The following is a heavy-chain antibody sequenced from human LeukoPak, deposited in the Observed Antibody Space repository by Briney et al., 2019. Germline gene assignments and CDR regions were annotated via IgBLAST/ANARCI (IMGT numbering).Heavy chain of an antibody. J-gene: IGHJ4*02. D-gene: IGHD5-18*01. V-gene: IGHV3-74*01. Sequence: TGGSLRLSCAASGFTFSSYWMHWVRQAPGKGLVWVSRIHNDGSNDGSSTNYADSVKGRFTISRDNAKNTLYLQMNSLRAEDTAIYYCAKSRGYGFFMDYWGQGTLVTVSS. CDR3: AKSRGYGFFMDY. CDR2: IHNDGSNDGSST. CDR1: GFTFSSYW.